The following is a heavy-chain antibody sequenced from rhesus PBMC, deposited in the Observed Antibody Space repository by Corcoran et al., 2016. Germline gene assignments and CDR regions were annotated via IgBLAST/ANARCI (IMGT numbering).Heavy chain of an antibody. CDR3: ARDQRGAPFDY. CDR2: ITYSGST. D-gene: IGHD3-34*01. CDR1: GGSISDSYR. V-gene: IGHV4-122*02. Sequence: QVQLQESGPGVVKPSETLSLTCAVSGGSISDSYRWSWIRQPPGKGLEWIGYITYSGSTSYNPSLKSRVTISRDTSKNQFSLKLSSVTAADTAVYYCARDQRGAPFDYWGQGVLVTVSS. J-gene: IGHJ4*01.